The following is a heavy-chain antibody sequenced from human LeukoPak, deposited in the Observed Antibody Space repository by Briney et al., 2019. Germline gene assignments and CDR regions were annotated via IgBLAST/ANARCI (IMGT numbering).Heavy chain of an antibody. CDR3: ARDGSPYSSSWYADY. J-gene: IGHJ4*02. CDR2: IKQDGSEK. V-gene: IGHV3-7*01. Sequence: PGGSLRLSCAVSGFTFSSYWMTWVRQAPGKGLEWVANIKQDGSEKYYVDSVKGRFTISRDNSKNTLYLQMNSLRAEDTAVYYCARDGSPYSSSWYADYWGQGTLVTVSS. D-gene: IGHD6-13*01. CDR1: GFTFSSYW.